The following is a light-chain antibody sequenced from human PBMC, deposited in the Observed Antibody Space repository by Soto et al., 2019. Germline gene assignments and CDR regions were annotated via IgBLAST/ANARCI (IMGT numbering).Light chain of an antibody. CDR2: DAS. CDR3: QQRSNWTIT. Sequence: IVLTQSPATLALSPGERATLSSRASQSVSSYLAGYQQKPGQAPRLXIYDASNRATGIPARFSSSGSGTEFTLTISSLEPEDFSVYYCQQRSNWTITFGQGTRLEIK. V-gene: IGKV3-11*01. CDR1: QSVSSY. J-gene: IGKJ5*01.